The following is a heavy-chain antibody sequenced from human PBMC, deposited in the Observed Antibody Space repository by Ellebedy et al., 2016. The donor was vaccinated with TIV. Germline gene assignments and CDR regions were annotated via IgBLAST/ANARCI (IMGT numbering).Heavy chain of an antibody. CDR1: GMTVSSDV. CDR3: ARDFNVGTSSRYNWLDP. CDR2: IRYDGSNK. J-gene: IGHJ5*02. V-gene: IGHV3-30*02. Sequence: GESLKISCAVSGMTVSSDVMNWVRQAPGKGLEWVAFIRYDGSNKYYADSVKGRFTISRDNSKNTLYLQMNSLRAEDTAVYYCARDFNVGTSSRYNWLDPWGQGTLVTVSS. D-gene: IGHD2-2*01.